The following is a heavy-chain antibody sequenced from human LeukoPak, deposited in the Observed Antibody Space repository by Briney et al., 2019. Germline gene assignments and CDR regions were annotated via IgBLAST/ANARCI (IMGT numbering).Heavy chain of an antibody. CDR2: IYYSGST. V-gene: IGHV4-59*01. J-gene: IGHJ5*02. CDR1: GGSISSYY. D-gene: IGHD3-22*01. Sequence: SETLSLICTVSGGSISSYYWSWIRQPPGKGLEWIGYIYYSGSTNYNPSLKSRVTISVDTSKNQFSLKLSSVTAADTAVYYCARDIPAYYDSSGGSGHWFDPWGQGTLVTVSS. CDR3: ARDIPAYYDSSGGSGHWFDP.